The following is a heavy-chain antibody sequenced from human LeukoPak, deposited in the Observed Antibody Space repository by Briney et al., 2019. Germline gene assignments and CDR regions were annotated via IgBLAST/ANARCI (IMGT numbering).Heavy chain of an antibody. CDR2: ISSSSSTI. V-gene: IGHV3-48*01. CDR3: ARKTGGSLDI. J-gene: IGHJ3*02. CDR1: GFTFSSNS. Sequence: GGSLRLSCAASGFTFSSNSMNWVRQAPGKGLEWVSYISSSSSTIYYADSVRGRFTISRDNAKNSLYLQMNSQRGEDTAVYYCARKTGGSLDIWGQGTMVTVSS. D-gene: IGHD7-27*01.